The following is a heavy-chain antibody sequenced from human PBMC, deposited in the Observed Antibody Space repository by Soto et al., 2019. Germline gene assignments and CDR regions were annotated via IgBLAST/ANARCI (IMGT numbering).Heavy chain of an antibody. CDR3: VRDSQETFKFDY. V-gene: IGHV3-23*01. Sequence: GGSLRLSCVGSEFTFSLYVIGWVRQAPGKGPEWVSFISGSGASTYYADSVKGRFAISRDNSKSTLYLQMNSLRADDTAIYYCVRDSQETFKFDYWGQGTLVTVSS. CDR1: EFTFSLYV. J-gene: IGHJ4*02. CDR2: ISGSGAST.